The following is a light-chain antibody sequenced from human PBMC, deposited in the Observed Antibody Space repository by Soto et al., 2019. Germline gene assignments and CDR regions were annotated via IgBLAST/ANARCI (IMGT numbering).Light chain of an antibody. CDR1: QSVFSTFSRKNY. CDR2: WAS. J-gene: IGKJ1*01. Sequence: DIVMTQSPDSLAVSLGERATINCKSSQSVFSTFSRKNYLAWYQQKPGQPPRLLVSWASTRESGVPDRFSGSGSGTDFTLTFSSLQAEDAAVYYCQQFYTTPHTFGQGTKVEIK. V-gene: IGKV4-1*01. CDR3: QQFYTTPHT.